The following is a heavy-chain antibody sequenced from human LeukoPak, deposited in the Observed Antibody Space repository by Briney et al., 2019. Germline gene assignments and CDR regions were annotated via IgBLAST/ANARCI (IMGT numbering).Heavy chain of an antibody. V-gene: IGHV3-7*01. CDR1: GFTFSSYW. J-gene: IGHJ4*02. CDR2: IKQDGSEK. D-gene: IGHD4-17*01. CDR3: ARHPTVTRYYFDY. Sequence: GESLRLSCAASGFTFSSYWMSWVRQAPGKGLEWVANIKQDGSEKYYVDSVKSRFTISRDNAKNSLYLQMNSLRAEDTAVYYCARHPTVTRYYFDYWGQGTLVTVSS.